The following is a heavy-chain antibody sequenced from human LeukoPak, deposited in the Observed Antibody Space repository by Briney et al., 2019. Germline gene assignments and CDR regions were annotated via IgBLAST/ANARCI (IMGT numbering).Heavy chain of an antibody. D-gene: IGHD1-14*01. Sequence: GASVKVSCKASGYTFTAYYMHWVRQAPGQGLEWMGWINPNSGGTNYPQKFQGSVTMTRDTSISTAYMELTRLTFDDTAVYYCATSPYNFEFDYWGQGTLVTVSS. CDR1: GYTFTAYY. V-gene: IGHV1-2*02. CDR2: INPNSGGT. CDR3: ATSPYNFEFDY. J-gene: IGHJ4*02.